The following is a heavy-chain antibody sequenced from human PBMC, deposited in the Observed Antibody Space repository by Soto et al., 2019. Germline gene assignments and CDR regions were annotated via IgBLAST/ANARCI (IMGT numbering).Heavy chain of an antibody. CDR3: ARLICNSWIDS. CDR2: TYYRSKWYN. Sequence: SQTLSLTCAISGDSVSTNSATWDWIRHSPSRGLEWLGRTYYRSKWYNDYAVSVEGRITINPDTSNNQVSLQLNSVTPDDTAVYYCARLICNSWIDSWGQGTLVTVSS. J-gene: IGHJ5*01. CDR1: GDSVSTNSAT. V-gene: IGHV6-1*01. D-gene: IGHD2-2*01.